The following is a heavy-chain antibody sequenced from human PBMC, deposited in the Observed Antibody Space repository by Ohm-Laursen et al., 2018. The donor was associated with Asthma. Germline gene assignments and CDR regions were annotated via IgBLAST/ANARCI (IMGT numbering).Heavy chain of an antibody. V-gene: IGHV1-69*13. CDR2: IIPIFGTA. Sequence: SVKVSCNASGGTFSSYAISWVRQAPGQGLEWMGGIIPIFGTANYAQKFQGRVTITADESTSTAYMELSSLRSEDTAVYYCARGEDGYNFVDVLKYWGQGTLVTVSS. CDR3: ARGEDGYNFVDVLKY. CDR1: GGTFSSYA. D-gene: IGHD5-24*01. J-gene: IGHJ4*02.